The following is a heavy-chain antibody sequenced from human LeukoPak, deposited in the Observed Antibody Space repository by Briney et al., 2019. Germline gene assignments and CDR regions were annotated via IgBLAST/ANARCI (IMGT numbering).Heavy chain of an antibody. V-gene: IGHV1-69*13. CDR1: GGTFSSYA. Sequence: SLKVSCKASGGTFSSYAISWVRQAPGQGLEWMGGIIPIFGTASYAQKFQGRVTITADESTSTAYMELSSLRSEDTAVYYCARGKGNYDILTGYYIHYYYGMDVWGKGTTVTVSS. CDR3: ARGKGNYDILTGYYIHYYYGMDV. D-gene: IGHD3-9*01. CDR2: IIPIFGTA. J-gene: IGHJ6*04.